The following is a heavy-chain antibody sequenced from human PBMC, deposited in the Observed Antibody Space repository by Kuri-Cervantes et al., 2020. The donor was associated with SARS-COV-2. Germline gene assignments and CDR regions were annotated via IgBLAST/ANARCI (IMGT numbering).Heavy chain of an antibody. CDR3: AKTDPHQAVLRYFDWLSSFDY. V-gene: IGHV3-30*02. D-gene: IGHD3-9*01. CDR2: IRYDGSNK. CDR1: GFTFSSYG. J-gene: IGHJ4*02. Sequence: GESLKISCAASGFTFSSYGMHWVRQAPGKGLEWVAFIRYDGSNKYYADSVKGRFTISRDNSKNTLYLQMNSLRAEDTAVYYCAKTDPHQAVLRYFDWLSSFDYWGQGTLVTVSS.